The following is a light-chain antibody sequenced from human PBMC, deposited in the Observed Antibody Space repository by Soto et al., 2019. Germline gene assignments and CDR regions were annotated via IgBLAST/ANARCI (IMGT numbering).Light chain of an antibody. Sequence: QSALTQPASVSGSPGQSITISCTGTSSDVGAYNYVSWYQQHPGEAPKLIIYGVTNRPSGVSYRFSGSKSDYPASLTISGLQAEDEADYFCKSYAGSNTYVFGSGTKLTVL. V-gene: IGLV2-14*01. J-gene: IGLJ1*01. CDR2: GVT. CDR3: KSYAGSNTYV. CDR1: SSDVGAYNY.